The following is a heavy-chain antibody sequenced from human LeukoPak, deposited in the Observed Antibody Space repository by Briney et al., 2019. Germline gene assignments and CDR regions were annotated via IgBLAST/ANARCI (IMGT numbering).Heavy chain of an antibody. D-gene: IGHD6-19*01. CDR2: INHSGST. J-gene: IGHJ4*02. CDR3: ACRSKWLAPLR. CDR1: GGSFSGYY. Sequence: PSETLSLTCAVYGGSFSGYYWSWIRQPPGKGLEWIGEINHSGSTNYNPSLKSRVTISVDTSKNQFSLKLSSVTAADTAVYYCACRSKWLAPLRWGQGTLVTVSS. V-gene: IGHV4-34*01.